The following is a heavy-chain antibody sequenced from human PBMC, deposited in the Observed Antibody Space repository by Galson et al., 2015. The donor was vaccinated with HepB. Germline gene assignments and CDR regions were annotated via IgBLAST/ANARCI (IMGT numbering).Heavy chain of an antibody. V-gene: IGHV3-21*01. D-gene: IGHD4-23*01. Sequence: SLRLSCAASGFTFSSCSMNWVRQAPGKGLEWVSSISSSSSYIYYADSVKGRFTISRDNAKNSLYLQMNSLRAEDTAVYYCARDIALGGYYYYYYYMDVWGKGTTVTVSS. J-gene: IGHJ6*03. CDR2: ISSSSSYI. CDR3: ARDIALGGYYYYYYYMDV. CDR1: GFTFSSCS.